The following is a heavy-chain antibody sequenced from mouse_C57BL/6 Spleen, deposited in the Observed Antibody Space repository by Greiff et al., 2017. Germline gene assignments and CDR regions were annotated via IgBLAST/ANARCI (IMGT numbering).Heavy chain of an antibody. CDR3: ASQWVGSNYVPDY. V-gene: IGHV7-3*01. Sequence: EVKLQEPGGGLVQPGGSLSLSCAASGFTFTDYYMSWVRQPPGKALEWLGFIRNKANGYTTEYSASVKGRFNIARDNSQSILYLQSNALRAEDSATYYCASQWVGSNYVPDYWGQGTSVTVAS. D-gene: IGHD1-1*01. CDR1: GFTFTDYY. J-gene: IGHJ4*01. CDR2: IRNKANGYTT.